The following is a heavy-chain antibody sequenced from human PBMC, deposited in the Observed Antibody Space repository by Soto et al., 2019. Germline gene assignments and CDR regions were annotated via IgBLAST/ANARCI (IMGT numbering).Heavy chain of an antibody. V-gene: IGHV4-39*01. J-gene: IGHJ4*02. CDR3: ARRNYSEPFDY. Sequence: QLQLRESGPRLVKPSETLSLTCTVSGGSISSSSYYWGWIRQPPRKGLEWIGSIFYSGNTYYNPSLKSRVTMYVDTSKNQFSLKLSSMTAADTAVYYCARRNYSEPFDYWGQGTLVTVSS. D-gene: IGHD1-26*01. CDR1: GGSISSSSYY. CDR2: IFYSGNT.